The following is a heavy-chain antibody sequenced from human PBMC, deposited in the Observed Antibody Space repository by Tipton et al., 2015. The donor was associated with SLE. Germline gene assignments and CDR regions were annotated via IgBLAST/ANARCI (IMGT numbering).Heavy chain of an antibody. Sequence: SLRLSCAASGFTVNNNYMSWVRQAPGKGLEWVSVTYSGGNTLYADSVKGRFTISRDNSKNTLSLQMNSVSFEDTAIYYCASILGSTNPSDFWGQGTLVTVSS. CDR2: TYSGGNT. J-gene: IGHJ4*02. D-gene: IGHD1-26*01. CDR3: ASILGSTNPSDF. V-gene: IGHV3-66*02. CDR1: GFTVNNNY.